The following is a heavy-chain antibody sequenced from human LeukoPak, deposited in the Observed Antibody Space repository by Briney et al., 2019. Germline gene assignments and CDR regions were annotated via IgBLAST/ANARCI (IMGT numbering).Heavy chain of an antibody. J-gene: IGHJ3*02. CDR3: ARDPSFPIVVVPAAMSQNPGAFDI. CDR2: INPNSGGT. D-gene: IGHD2-2*01. CDR1: GYTFTGYY. Sequence: GASVKVSCKASGYTFTGYYMHWVRQAPGRGLEWMGWINPNSGGTNYAQKFQGRVTMTRDTSISTAYMELSRLRSDDTAVYYCARDPSFPIVVVPAAMSQNPGAFDIWGQGTMVTVSS. V-gene: IGHV1-2*02.